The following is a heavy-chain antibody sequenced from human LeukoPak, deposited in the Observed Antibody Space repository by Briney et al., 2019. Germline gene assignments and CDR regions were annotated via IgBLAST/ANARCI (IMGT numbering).Heavy chain of an antibody. CDR3: ARGQRRPDY. D-gene: IGHD5-24*01. J-gene: IGHJ4*02. Sequence: PSETLSLTCTVSGGSINTGGYYWSWIRQHPGKGLEWIGYIHYSGGTYYSPSLKSRVSIPADTSKNQFSLKLSSVTAADTAVYYCARGQRRPDYWGQGTLVTVSS. CDR1: GGSINTGGYY. CDR2: IHYSGGT. V-gene: IGHV4-31*03.